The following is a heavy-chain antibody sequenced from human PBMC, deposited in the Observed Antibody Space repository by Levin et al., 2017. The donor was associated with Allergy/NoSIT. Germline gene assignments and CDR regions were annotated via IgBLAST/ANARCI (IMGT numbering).Heavy chain of an antibody. CDR3: ARELGLAGMDV. J-gene: IGHJ6*02. CDR2: MWYDGSNK. Sequence: LSLTCAASGFIASDYGIHWVRQAPGKGLEWVAVMWYDGSNKYFADSVTGRFTISRDDSKNTVYLQMNSLRVEDTALYYCARELGLAGMDVWGQGTTVTVSS. CDR1: GFIASDYG. D-gene: IGHD3-3*02. V-gene: IGHV3-33*01.